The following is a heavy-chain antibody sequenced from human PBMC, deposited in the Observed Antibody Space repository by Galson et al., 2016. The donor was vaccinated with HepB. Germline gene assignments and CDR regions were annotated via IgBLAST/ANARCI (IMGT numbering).Heavy chain of an antibody. V-gene: IGHV4-4*02. D-gene: IGHD5-18*01. CDR2: IYHSGST. CDR3: ARVGAMVTVEAFDY. J-gene: IGHJ4*02. Sequence: SETLSLTCAVSGGSISSTNWWSWVRQPPGKGLEWIGEIYHSGSTNYNPSLKSRVTISVDKSKNQFSLKLSSVTAADTAVYYCARVGAMVTVEAFDYWGQGTLVTVSS. CDR1: GGSISSTNW.